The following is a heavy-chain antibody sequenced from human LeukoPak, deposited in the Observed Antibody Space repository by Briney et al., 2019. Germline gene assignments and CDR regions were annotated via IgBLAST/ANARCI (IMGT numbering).Heavy chain of an antibody. V-gene: IGHV1-8*01. D-gene: IGHD6-19*01. CDR1: GYTFTSYD. Sequence: GASVKVSCKASGYTFTSYDINWVRQATGQGLEWMGWMNPNSGNTGYAQKFQGRVTMTRNTSISTAYMELSSLRSEDTAVYYCAREGENSSGPNHPRGYDHWGQGTLVTVSS. J-gene: IGHJ4*02. CDR2: MNPNSGNT. CDR3: AREGENSSGPNHPRGYDH.